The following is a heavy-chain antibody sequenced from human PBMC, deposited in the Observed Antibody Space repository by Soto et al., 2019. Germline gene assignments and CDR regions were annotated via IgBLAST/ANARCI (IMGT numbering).Heavy chain of an antibody. D-gene: IGHD6-19*01. J-gene: IGHJ4*02. CDR2: IRYDGSNK. CDR1: GFTFSNFG. Sequence: QVQLVESGGGVVQPGRSLRLSCVASGFTFSNFGMHWVRQAPGKGLEWVAVIRYDGSNKYYADSVQGRFTISRDNSRDTLYRQMNGRRAEDTAVYYCARWRSGWYGFDFDYWGQGTLVTVSS. V-gene: IGHV3-33*01. CDR3: ARWRSGWYGFDFDY.